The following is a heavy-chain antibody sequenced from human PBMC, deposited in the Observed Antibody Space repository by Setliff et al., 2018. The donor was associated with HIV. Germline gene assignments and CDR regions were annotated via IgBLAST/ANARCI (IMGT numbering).Heavy chain of an antibody. CDR1: GFAFGTYT. Sequence: GGSLRLSCVASGFAFGTYTMHWVRHVPGKGLQWVATISYDGSDKYYADSVKGRFTISRDNSKNTLYLQMNSLTAEDTALYYCARVWMATVSSDYWGQGSLVTVSS. D-gene: IGHD3-3*01. V-gene: IGHV3-30*04. CDR2: ISYDGSDK. CDR3: ARVWMATVSSDY. J-gene: IGHJ4*02.